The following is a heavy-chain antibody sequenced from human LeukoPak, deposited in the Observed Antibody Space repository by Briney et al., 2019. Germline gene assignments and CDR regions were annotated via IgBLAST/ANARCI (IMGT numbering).Heavy chain of an antibody. D-gene: IGHD2-15*01. V-gene: IGHV3-23*01. J-gene: IGHJ4*02. Sequence: PGGSLRLSCAASGFTFSSYAMSWVRQAPGKGLEWVSGISGSGGGTYYTDSVKGRFTISRDNSKNTLYLQMNSLRAEGTAVYYCAKDTLGYCSGGICYNYWGQGTLVTVSS. CDR2: ISGSGGGT. CDR1: GFTFSSYA. CDR3: AKDTLGYCSGGICYNY.